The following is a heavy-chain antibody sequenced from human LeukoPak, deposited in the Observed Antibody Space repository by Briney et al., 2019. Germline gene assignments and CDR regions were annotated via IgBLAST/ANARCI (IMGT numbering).Heavy chain of an antibody. CDR3: VKGYCTTFSCLGDFFDP. CDR2: ISHDGSKK. J-gene: IGHJ5*02. Sequence: TGRSLRLSCAASGFTFGNYGMHWVRQAPGKGLEYVAAISHDGSKKYYADFVKGRFTISRDNSKSTLYLGMNSLRVDDTAVYYCVKGYCTTFSCLGDFFDPWGQGTRVTVPS. D-gene: IGHD2-8*01. V-gene: IGHV3-30*18. CDR1: GFTFGNYG.